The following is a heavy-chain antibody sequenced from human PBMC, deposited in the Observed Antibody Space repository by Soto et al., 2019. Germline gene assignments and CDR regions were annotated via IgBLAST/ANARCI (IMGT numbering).Heavy chain of an antibody. D-gene: IGHD2-2*01. J-gene: IGHJ4*02. V-gene: IGHV3-49*03. CDR1: GFTFGDYA. Sequence: GGSLRLSCTASGFTFGDYAMSWFRRAPGKGLEWVGFIRSKAYGGTTEYAASVKGRFTISRDDSKSIAYLQMNSLKTEDTAVYYCTSDCSSTSCSRGFDYWGQGTLVTVSS. CDR2: IRSKAYGGTT. CDR3: TSDCSSTSCSRGFDY.